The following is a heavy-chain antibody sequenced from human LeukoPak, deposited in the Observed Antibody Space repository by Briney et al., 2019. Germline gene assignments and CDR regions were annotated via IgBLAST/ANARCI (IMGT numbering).Heavy chain of an antibody. CDR1: GFTFSNYA. CDR2: ISYDGSNK. Sequence: GRSLRLSCVASGFTFSNYAMHWVRQTPGRGLEWVAVISYDGSNKYYADSVKGRFTISRDNSKNTLYLQMNSLRAEDTAVYYCARDYCSGGCCQLDYWGQGTLVTVSS. J-gene: IGHJ4*02. CDR3: ARDYCSGGCCQLDY. V-gene: IGHV3-30-3*01. D-gene: IGHD2-15*01.